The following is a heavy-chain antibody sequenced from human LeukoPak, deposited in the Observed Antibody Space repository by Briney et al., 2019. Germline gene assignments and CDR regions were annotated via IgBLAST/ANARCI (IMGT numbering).Heavy chain of an antibody. V-gene: IGHV5-51*01. J-gene: IGHJ6*03. Sequence: HGESLKISCQGSGYNFPIYWIGWVRQMPGQGLEWMGIIYPDDSNTIYGPSFQGQVTISADKSINTAYLEWSSLKASDTAIYYCARQGVAGKYYYYYMDVWGKGTTVTVSS. D-gene: IGHD6-19*01. CDR2: IYPDDSNT. CDR3: ARQGVAGKYYYYYMDV. CDR1: GYNFPIYW.